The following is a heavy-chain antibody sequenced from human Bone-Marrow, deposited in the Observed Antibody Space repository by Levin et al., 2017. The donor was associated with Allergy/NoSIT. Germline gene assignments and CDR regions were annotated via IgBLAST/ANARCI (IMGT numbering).Heavy chain of an antibody. CDR2: INQDGSTK. CDR3: ARDVDCAVDHCPGALGY. CDR1: GFIFNNYW. V-gene: IGHV3-7*01. D-gene: IGHD2-21*01. Sequence: GESLKISCEVSGFIFNNYWMTWVRQAPGMGLEWVANINQDGSTKYFMDSVKGRFTISRDNAKNSLFLQMNSLRAEDTAVYFCARDVDCAVDHCPGALGYWGQGTLVTVSS. J-gene: IGHJ4*02.